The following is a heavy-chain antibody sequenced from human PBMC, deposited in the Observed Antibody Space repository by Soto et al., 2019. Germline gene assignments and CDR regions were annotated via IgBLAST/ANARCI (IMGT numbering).Heavy chain of an antibody. V-gene: IGHV1-18*04. J-gene: IGHJ4*02. D-gene: IGHD5-18*01. CDR3: ARGGYSYGFEDFDY. Sequence: ASVKVSCKASGYTFTSYGISWVRQAPGQGLGWMGWISAYNGNTSYAQKLQGRVTMTTDTSTSTAYMELRSLRSDDTAVYYCARGGYSYGFEDFDYWGQGTLVTVSS. CDR1: GYTFTSYG. CDR2: ISAYNGNT.